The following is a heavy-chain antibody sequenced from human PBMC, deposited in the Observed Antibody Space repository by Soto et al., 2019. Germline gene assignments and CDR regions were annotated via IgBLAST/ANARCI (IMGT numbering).Heavy chain of an antibody. D-gene: IGHD6-19*01. J-gene: IGHJ5*02. CDR2: ISYDGSNK. CDR1: GFTFSSYA. Sequence: GGSLRLSCAASGFTFSSYAMHWVRQAPGKGLEWVAVISYDGSNKYYADSVKGRFTISRDNSKNTLYLQMNSLRAEDTAVYYCAKEAGYSSGWYPSWGQGTRVTVSS. CDR3: AKEAGYSSGWYPS. V-gene: IGHV3-30-3*01.